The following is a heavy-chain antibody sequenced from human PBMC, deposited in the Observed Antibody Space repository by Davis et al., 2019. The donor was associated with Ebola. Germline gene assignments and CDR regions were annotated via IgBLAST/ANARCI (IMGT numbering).Heavy chain of an antibody. V-gene: IGHV3-9*01. Sequence: SLKISCAASGFLFDDYVMHWVRRAPGKGLEWISGLNGQSDSLGYADSVKGRFSISRDNDKNSLFLQMNSLSPEDTALYYCVKDRQKDGFNLLDALDVWGQGTMVTVSS. CDR1: GFLFDDYV. J-gene: IGHJ3*01. CDR3: VKDRQKDGFNLLDALDV. D-gene: IGHD5-24*01. CDR2: LNGQSDSL.